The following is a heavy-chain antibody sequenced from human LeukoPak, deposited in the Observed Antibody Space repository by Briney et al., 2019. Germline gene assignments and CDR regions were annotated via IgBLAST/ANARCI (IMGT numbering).Heavy chain of an antibody. D-gene: IGHD6-19*01. V-gene: IGHV3-23*01. CDR1: GFTFSGDA. Sequence: GGSLRLSCAASGFTFSGDAMSWVRQAPGMGLEWVSGISGSGHRRFYSDSVKGRFTISRDNSRNTLYLQMNSLRVEDTAIYYCATIMDGQWLVRGWFDPWGQGALVTVSS. J-gene: IGHJ5*02. CDR3: ATIMDGQWLVRGWFDP. CDR2: ISGSGHRR.